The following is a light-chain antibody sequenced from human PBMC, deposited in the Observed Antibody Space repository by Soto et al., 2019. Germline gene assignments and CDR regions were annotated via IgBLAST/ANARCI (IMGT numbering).Light chain of an antibody. CDR1: QSISNTY. Sequence: EIVMTQSPGTLSLSPGGRATLSCRASQSISNTYVSWYQQKPGQAPRLIIYGASTRATGIPARFSGSGSGTDFTLSISSLQPEDFAVYYCHQDYDLPLTFGGGTRVEIK. CDR3: HQDYDLPLT. V-gene: IGKV3D-7*01. J-gene: IGKJ4*01. CDR2: GAS.